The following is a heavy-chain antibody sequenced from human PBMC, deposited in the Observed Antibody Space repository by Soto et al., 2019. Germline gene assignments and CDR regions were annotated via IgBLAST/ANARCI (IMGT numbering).Heavy chain of an antibody. CDR3: ARGLNYGDYDD. Sequence: SETLSLTCAVYGGSFSGYYWSWIRQPPGMGLEWIGEINHSGSTNYNPSLKSRVTISVDTSKNQFSLKLSSVTAADTAVYYCARGLNYGDYDDWGQGTLVTVSS. CDR1: GGSFSGYY. J-gene: IGHJ4*02. D-gene: IGHD4-17*01. V-gene: IGHV4-34*01. CDR2: INHSGST.